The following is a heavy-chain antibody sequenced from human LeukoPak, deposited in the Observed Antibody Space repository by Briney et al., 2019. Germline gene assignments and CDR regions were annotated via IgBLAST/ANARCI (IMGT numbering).Heavy chain of an antibody. CDR1: GFTVSSNY. V-gene: IGHV3-30*18. J-gene: IGHJ4*02. CDR3: AKDPRRYSRTGGYFDY. Sequence: GGSLRLSCAASGFTVSSNYMSWVRQAPGKGLEWVTFISYDGSNKYYADSVKGRFTISRDNSKNTLYLQMNSLRAEDTAVYYCAKDPRRYSRTGGYFDYWGQGTLVTVSS. CDR2: ISYDGSNK. D-gene: IGHD6-13*01.